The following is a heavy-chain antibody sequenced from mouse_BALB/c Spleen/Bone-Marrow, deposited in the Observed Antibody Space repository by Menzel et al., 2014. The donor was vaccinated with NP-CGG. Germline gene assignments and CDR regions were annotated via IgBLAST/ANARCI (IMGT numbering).Heavy chain of an antibody. Sequence: EVKLVESGGGLVQPGGSLKLSCAASGFTFSSYIMSWVRQTPEKRLEWVAYISNGGDNTYYPDTVKGRFIISRDNAKNTLCLQMSSLKSEDTTMYYCVRHRYGGYYFDYWGQGTTLTVSS. J-gene: IGHJ2*01. CDR3: VRHRYGGYYFDY. D-gene: IGHD2-14*01. CDR2: ISNGGDNT. V-gene: IGHV5-12-2*01. CDR1: GFTFSSYI.